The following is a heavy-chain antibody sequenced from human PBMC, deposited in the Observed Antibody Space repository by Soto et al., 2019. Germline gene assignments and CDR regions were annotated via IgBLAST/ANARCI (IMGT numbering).Heavy chain of an antibody. CDR2: ISYDGSNK. J-gene: IGHJ4*02. D-gene: IGHD3-22*01. CDR3: AKDRNYYDSSGYCDY. Sequence: QVPLVESGGGVVQPGRSLRLSCAASGFTFSSYGMHWVRQAPGKGLEWVAVISYDGSNKYYADSVKGRFTISRDNSKNTLYLQMNSLRAEDTAVYYCAKDRNYYDSSGYCDYWGQGTLVTVSS. CDR1: GFTFSSYG. V-gene: IGHV3-30*18.